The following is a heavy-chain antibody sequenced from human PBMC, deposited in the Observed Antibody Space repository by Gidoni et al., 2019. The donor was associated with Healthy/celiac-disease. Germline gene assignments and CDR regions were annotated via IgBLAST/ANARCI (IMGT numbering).Heavy chain of an antibody. D-gene: IGHD3-3*01. CDR1: GGSISSYY. Sequence: QVQLQESGPGLVKPSETLSLTCTVSGGSISSYYWSWIRQPPGKGLEWIGYIYYSGSTNYNPSLKSRVTISVDTSKNQFSLKLSSVTAADTAVYYCARVWGGYYTRRPSDYYYYGMDVWGQGTTVTVSS. V-gene: IGHV4-59*01. CDR3: ARVWGGYYTRRPSDYYYYGMDV. J-gene: IGHJ6*02. CDR2: IYYSGST.